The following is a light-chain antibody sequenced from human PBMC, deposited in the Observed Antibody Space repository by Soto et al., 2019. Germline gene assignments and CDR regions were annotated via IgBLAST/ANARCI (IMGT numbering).Light chain of an antibody. CDR2: DAS. Sequence: EIVLTQSPGTLSLSPGDRATLSCRSSQTVGNNYLAWYQQKPGQAPRLLIDDASNRATGIPDRFSATGSGTDFTLTISRLEPEDFAVYYCHQCATSPLTFGGGTKVEIK. CDR3: HQCATSPLT. V-gene: IGKV3-20*01. CDR1: QTVGNNY. J-gene: IGKJ4*01.